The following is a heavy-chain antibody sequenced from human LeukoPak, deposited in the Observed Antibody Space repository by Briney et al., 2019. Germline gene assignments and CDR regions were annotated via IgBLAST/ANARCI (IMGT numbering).Heavy chain of an antibody. D-gene: IGHD3-10*01. Sequence: SETLSLTCTVSGGSISKDYWSWIRQPPGKGLEWVGYVSHSGFNKSNGDITVYNPSLESRVTTSRDTSKNQFSLKLSSVTAADTAVYYCARDSLLWFGELFPNAFDIWGQGTMVTVSS. J-gene: IGHJ3*02. V-gene: IGHV4-59*12. CDR2: VSHSGFN. CDR3: ARDSLLWFGELFPNAFDI. CDR1: GGSISKDY.